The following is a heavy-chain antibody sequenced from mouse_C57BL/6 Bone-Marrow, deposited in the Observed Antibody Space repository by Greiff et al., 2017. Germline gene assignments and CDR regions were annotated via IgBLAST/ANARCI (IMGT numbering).Heavy chain of an antibody. CDR1: GYTFTSYW. V-gene: IGHV1-53*01. D-gene: IGHD2-2*01. Sequence: QVQLQQPGTELVKPGASVKLSCKASGYTFTSYWMHWVKQRPGQGLEWIGNINPSNGGTNYNEMFKSKATLTVDKSSSTAYMQLSSLTSEDSAVYYCGYYGYDGPCWYFDFWGTGTTVTVSS. CDR2: INPSNGGT. CDR3: GYYGYDGPCWYFDF. J-gene: IGHJ1*03.